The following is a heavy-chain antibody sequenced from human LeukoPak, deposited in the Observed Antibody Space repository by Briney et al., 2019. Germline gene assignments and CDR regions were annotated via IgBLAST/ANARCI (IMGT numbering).Heavy chain of an antibody. CDR2: IYHSGNT. CDR3: ASQQGHSD. CDR1: GYSISSGYY. V-gene: IGHV4-38-2*02. J-gene: IGHJ4*02. D-gene: IGHD6-13*01. Sequence: ASETLSLTCTVSGYSISSGYYWGWIRQPPGKGLEWIGSIYHSGNTFYNPSLKSRVTISVDTSKNQFSLNLSSVTVADTALYYCASQQGHSDWGQGTLVTVSS.